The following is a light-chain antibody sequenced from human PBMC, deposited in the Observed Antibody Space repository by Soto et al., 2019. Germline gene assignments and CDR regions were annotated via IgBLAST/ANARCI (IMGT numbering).Light chain of an antibody. Sequence: EIVLTQSPGTLSLSPGERATLSCRASQSVTSSFLAWYQQKRGQAPRLVIHGASRRATGTPDRFSGSGSGTDFTLTISRLEPEDFAVYYCQHYGGSLYTFGQGTKLEI. CDR1: QSVTSSF. CDR3: QHYGGSLYT. CDR2: GAS. V-gene: IGKV3-20*01. J-gene: IGKJ2*01.